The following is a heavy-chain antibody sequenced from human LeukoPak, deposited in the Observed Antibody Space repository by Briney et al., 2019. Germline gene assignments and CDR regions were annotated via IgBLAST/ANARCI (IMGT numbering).Heavy chain of an antibody. V-gene: IGHV4-34*01. CDR3: ASSKGDFNYYYYYGMDV. Sequence: PSETLSLTCAVYGGSFSGYYWSWIRQPPGKGLEWIGEINHSGSTNYNPSLKSRVTISVDTSKNQFSLKLSSVTAADTAVYYCASSKGDFNYYYYYGMDVWGQGTTVTVSS. CDR1: GGSFSGYY. D-gene: IGHD2-2*01. J-gene: IGHJ6*02. CDR2: INHSGST.